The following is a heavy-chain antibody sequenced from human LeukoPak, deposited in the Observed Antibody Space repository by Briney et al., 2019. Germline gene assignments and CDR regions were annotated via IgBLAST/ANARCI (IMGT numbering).Heavy chain of an antibody. Sequence: ASVKVSCKASGYTFTGYYMHWVRQAPGQGLEWMGWINPNSGGTNYAQKFQGRVTMTRDTSISTAYMELSRLRSDDTAVCYCARDRVTGTDFDYWGQGTLVTVSS. CDR3: ARDRVTGTDFDY. V-gene: IGHV1-2*02. J-gene: IGHJ4*02. CDR2: INPNSGGT. CDR1: GYTFTGYY. D-gene: IGHD1-20*01.